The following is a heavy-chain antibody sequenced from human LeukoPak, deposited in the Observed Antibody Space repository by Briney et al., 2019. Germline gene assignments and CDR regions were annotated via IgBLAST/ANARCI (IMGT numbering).Heavy chain of an antibody. D-gene: IGHD2-15*01. Sequence: PSETLSLTCSVSTDSTNTYYWSWIRQSPGKGLEWIGHIYHSGSTDYNPSFKSRVTVSIDMSEKEFSLKLTSVTVADTAMYYCVGLRWELLAPYFDHWGQGAFVIVSS. J-gene: IGHJ4*02. CDR1: TDSTNTYY. CDR3: VGLRWELLAPYFDH. CDR2: IYHSGST. V-gene: IGHV4-59*01.